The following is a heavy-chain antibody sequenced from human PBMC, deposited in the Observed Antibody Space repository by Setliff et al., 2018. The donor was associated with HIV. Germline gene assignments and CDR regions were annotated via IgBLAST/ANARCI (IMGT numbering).Heavy chain of an antibody. D-gene: IGHD3-10*01. Sequence: SETLSLTCTVSGYSISSGYYWGWIRQPPGKGLEWIGSIYHSGSASYNPSLRSRVTISEDTSKNQFSLKLTSVTAADTAVYYCARNRVPSSLWGQGTLVTVSS. V-gene: IGHV4-38-2*02. CDR1: GYSISSGYY. CDR2: IYHSGSA. CDR3: ARNRVPSSL. J-gene: IGHJ4*02.